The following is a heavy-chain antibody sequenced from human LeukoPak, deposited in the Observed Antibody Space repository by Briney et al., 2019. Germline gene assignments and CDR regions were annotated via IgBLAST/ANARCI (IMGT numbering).Heavy chain of an antibody. J-gene: IGHJ4*02. CDR2: ISSSGSTI. CDR3: ARDTSDSSGYYYVVDYFDY. Sequence: PGGSLRLSCAASGFTFSDYYMSWIRQAPGKGLEWVSYISSSGSTIYYADSVKGRFTISRDNAKNSLYLQMNSLRAEDTAVYYCARDTSDSSGYYYVVDYFDYWGQGTLVTVSS. CDR1: GFTFSDYY. V-gene: IGHV3-11*04. D-gene: IGHD3-22*01.